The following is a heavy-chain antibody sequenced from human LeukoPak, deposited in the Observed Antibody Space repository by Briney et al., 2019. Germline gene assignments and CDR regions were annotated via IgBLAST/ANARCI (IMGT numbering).Heavy chain of an antibody. CDR1: GGSFSGYY. D-gene: IGHD3-22*01. Sequence: SETLSLTCAVYGGSFSGYYWSWIRQPPGKGLEWIGEINHSGSTNYNPSLKSRVTISVDTSKNQFSLKLSSVTAADTAVYYGARGHPTYYYDSRGGGYLDYGGQGTLVTVSS. V-gene: IGHV4-34*01. CDR2: INHSGST. CDR3: ARGHPTYYYDSRGGGYLDY. J-gene: IGHJ4*02.